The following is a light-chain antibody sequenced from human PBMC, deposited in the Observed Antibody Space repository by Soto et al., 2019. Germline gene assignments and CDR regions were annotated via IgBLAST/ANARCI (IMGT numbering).Light chain of an antibody. CDR2: KAS. V-gene: IGKV1-5*03. CDR1: QSINSW. CDR3: RQYNSYPWT. J-gene: IGKJ1*01. Sequence: DIQMTQSPSTLSASVGDRVTITCRASQSINSWLAWHQQKPGKAPKLLIYKASSLESGVPSRFSGSGSRTEFTLTISSLQPDDFATYYCRQYNSYPWTFGQGTKVEIK.